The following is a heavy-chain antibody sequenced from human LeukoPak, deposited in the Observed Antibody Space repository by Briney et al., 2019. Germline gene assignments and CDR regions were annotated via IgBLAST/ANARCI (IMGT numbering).Heavy chain of an antibody. J-gene: IGHJ6*03. V-gene: IGHV3-49*04. Sequence: GGSLRLSCTASGFSFGDYSMNWVRQAPGKGLEWVGFIRSEAYGGTTQYAASVKGRFTISRDDSKSIAYLQMKSLGAEDTAVYHCAKSEMHCNGGICYPYYYMDVWGKGTTVTVSS. CDR1: GFSFGDYS. CDR3: AKSEMHCNGGICYPYYYMDV. D-gene: IGHD2-15*01. CDR2: IRSEAYGGTT.